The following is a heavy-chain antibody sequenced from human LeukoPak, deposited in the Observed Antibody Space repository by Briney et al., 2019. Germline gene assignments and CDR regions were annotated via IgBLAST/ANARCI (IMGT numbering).Heavy chain of an antibody. CDR2: IYPGDSDT. V-gene: IGHV5-51*01. D-gene: IGHD3-22*01. Sequence: GESLKISCMGSGYXFTSYWIGWVRQMPGKGLEWMGIIYPGDSDTRYSPSFQGQVTISADKSISTAYLQWSSLKASDTAMYYCARRPYYDSSGYGFDYWGQGTLVTVSS. CDR3: ARRPYYDSSGYGFDY. J-gene: IGHJ4*02. CDR1: GYXFTSYW.